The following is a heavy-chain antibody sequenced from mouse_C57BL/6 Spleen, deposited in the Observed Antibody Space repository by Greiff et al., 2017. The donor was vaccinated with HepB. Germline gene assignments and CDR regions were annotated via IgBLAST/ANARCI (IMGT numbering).Heavy chain of an antibody. V-gene: IGHV5-9-1*02. CDR1: GFTFSSYA. CDR2: ISSGGDYI. D-gene: IGHD2-4*01. J-gene: IGHJ1*03. CDR3: TRDRDYYGYFDV. Sequence: EVQGVESGEGLVKPGGSLKLSCAASGFTFSSYAMSWVRQTPEKRLEWVAYISSGGDYIYYADTVKGRFTISRDNARNTLYLQMSSLKSEDTAMYYCTRDRDYYGYFDVWGTGTTVTVSS.